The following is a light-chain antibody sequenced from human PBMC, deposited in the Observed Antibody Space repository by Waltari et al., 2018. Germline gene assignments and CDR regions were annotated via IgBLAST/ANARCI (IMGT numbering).Light chain of an antibody. CDR3: LQFLSYPLT. CDR1: QDIYNN. V-gene: IGKV1-17*03. J-gene: IGKJ4*01. CDR2: AAF. Sequence: DIQMTQSPSAMYASVGDRVTIPCRASQDIYNNALAWFQQKPGKAPKRLIYAAFNLQSGVPSRFSGSGSETEFTLTISSLQPEDFATYYCLQFLSYPLTFGGGTTVEIK.